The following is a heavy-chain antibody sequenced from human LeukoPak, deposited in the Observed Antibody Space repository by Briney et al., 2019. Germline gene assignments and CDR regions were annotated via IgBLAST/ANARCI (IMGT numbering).Heavy chain of an antibody. CDR1: GYTFTGYY. Sequence: ASVKVSCKASGYTFTGYYMHWVRQAPGQGLEWMGRINPNSGGTNYAQRFQGRVTMTRDTSINTAYMELSRLRSDDTAAYYCARDLSASVADFDYWGQGTLVTVSS. V-gene: IGHV1-2*06. J-gene: IGHJ4*02. D-gene: IGHD6-19*01. CDR2: INPNSGGT. CDR3: ARDLSASVADFDY.